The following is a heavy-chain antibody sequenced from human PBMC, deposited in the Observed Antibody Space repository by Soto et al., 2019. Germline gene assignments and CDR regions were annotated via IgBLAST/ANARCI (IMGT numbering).Heavy chain of an antibody. CDR2: IVVGSGNT. J-gene: IGHJ6*03. V-gene: IGHV1-58*01. CDR1: GFTFTSSA. CDR3: AGTSSLQWYYMDV. D-gene: IGHD1-7*01. Sequence: GASVKVSCKASGFTFTSSAVQWVRQARGQRLEWIGWIVVGSGNTNYAQKFQERATITRDMSTSTAYMELNSVTPEDTAVYYCAGTSSLQWYYMDVWDKGTTVTVSS.